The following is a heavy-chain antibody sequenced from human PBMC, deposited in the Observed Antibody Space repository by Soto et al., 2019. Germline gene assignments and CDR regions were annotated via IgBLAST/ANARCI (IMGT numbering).Heavy chain of an antibody. J-gene: IGHJ4*02. CDR3: ERVRPIEGY. V-gene: IGHV1-69*01. Sequence: QVQLVQSGAEVKKPGSSVKVSCKASGGTFSSYAISWVRQAPGQGLEWMGGIIPIFGTANYAQKFQDRVTITADGSTSTAYMELRCLRTEDTGVYYCERVRPIEGYWGQGTLVNVSS. CDR2: IIPIFGTA. D-gene: IGHD3-22*01. CDR1: GGTFSSYA.